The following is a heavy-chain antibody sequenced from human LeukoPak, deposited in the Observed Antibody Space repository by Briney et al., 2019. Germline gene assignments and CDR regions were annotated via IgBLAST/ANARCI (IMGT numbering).Heavy chain of an antibody. J-gene: IGHJ3*02. CDR1: GFTCSSYS. Sequence: GGSLRLSCAASGFTCSSYSMNWVRQAPGKGLEWVSSISSSSSYIYYADSVKGRFTISRDNGKNSLYLQINSLRAEDPAVYYCARHSSGWYGGIRLPAFDIWGPGTMVPVSS. D-gene: IGHD6-19*01. V-gene: IGHV3-21*01. CDR3: ARHSSGWYGGIRLPAFDI. CDR2: ISSSSSYI.